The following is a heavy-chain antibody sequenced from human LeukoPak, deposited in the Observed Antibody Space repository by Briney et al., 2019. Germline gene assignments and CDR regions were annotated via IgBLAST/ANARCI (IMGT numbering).Heavy chain of an antibody. CDR3: ARSGRKNIVVVPAAEKTFDV. D-gene: IGHD2-2*01. V-gene: IGHV4-34*01. Sequence: SETLSLTCAVYGVSFSGYYWSWIRRPPGKGLEWIGEINHSGSTNYNPSLKSRVTISVDTSKNQFSLRLISVTAADTAVYYCARSGRKNIVVVPAAEKTFDVWGQGTMVTVSS. CDR1: GVSFSGYY. J-gene: IGHJ3*01. CDR2: INHSGST.